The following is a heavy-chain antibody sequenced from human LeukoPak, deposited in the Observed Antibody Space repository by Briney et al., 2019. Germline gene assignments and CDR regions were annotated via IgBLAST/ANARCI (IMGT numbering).Heavy chain of an antibody. CDR1: GFTFSSYA. D-gene: IGHD6-6*01. CDR3: AREPVKYSSSSGGDY. J-gene: IGHJ4*02. V-gene: IGHV3-30-3*01. Sequence: GGSLRLSCAASGFTFSSYAMHWVRQAPGKGLEWVAVISYDGSNKYYADSVKGRFTISRDNSKNTLYLQMNSPRAEDTAVYYCAREPVKYSSSSGGDYWGQGTLVTVSS. CDR2: ISYDGSNK.